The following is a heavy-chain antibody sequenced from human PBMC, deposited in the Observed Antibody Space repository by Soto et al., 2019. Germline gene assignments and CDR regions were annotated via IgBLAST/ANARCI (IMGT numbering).Heavy chain of an antibody. CDR2: ISAYNGNT. CDR1: GYTFTSYG. Sequence: QVQLVQSGAEVKKPGASVKVSCKASGYTFTSYGISWVRQAPGQGLEWMGWISAYNGNTNSAQRLKGRVTMTTDTSTSTAYIGLRRLGFGDTAVYDWARGESIGDVWGQGTTFTVSS. D-gene: IGHD6-6*01. CDR3: ARGESIGDV. J-gene: IGHJ6*02. V-gene: IGHV1-18*01.